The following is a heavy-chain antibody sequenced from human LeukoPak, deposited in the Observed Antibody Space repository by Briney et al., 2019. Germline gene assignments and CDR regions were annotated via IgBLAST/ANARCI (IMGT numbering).Heavy chain of an antibody. V-gene: IGHV4-39*07. D-gene: IGHD5-24*01. Sequence: SETLSLTCTVSGGSISSGSYYWGWIRQPPGKGLEWIGSIYYSGSTYYNPSLKSRVTISVDTSKNQFSLKLSSVTAADTAVYYCASMAYYYYYMDVWGKGTTVTVSS. CDR1: GGSISSGSYY. J-gene: IGHJ6*03. CDR3: ASMAYYYYYMDV. CDR2: IYYSGST.